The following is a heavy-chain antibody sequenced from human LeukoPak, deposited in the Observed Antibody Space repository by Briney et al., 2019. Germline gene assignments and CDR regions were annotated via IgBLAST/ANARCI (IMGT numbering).Heavy chain of an antibody. Sequence: GGSLRLSCAASGFTFSSDWMHWVRQAPGKGLVWVSRIRGDGNDATYADSVKGRFTVSRDNARSTLFLQMNRLTADDTAVYYCSRDRVFGSGSLDAWGQGTLVSVSS. CDR1: GFTFSSDW. CDR2: IRGDGNDA. V-gene: IGHV3-74*01. CDR3: SRDRVFGSGSLDA. D-gene: IGHD3-10*01. J-gene: IGHJ5*02.